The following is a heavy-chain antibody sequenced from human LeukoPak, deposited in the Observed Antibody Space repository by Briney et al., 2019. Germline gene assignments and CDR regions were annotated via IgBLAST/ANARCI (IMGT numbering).Heavy chain of an antibody. CDR1: GFTFSSYS. J-gene: IGHJ4*02. D-gene: IGHD6-19*01. CDR3: ARGKYSSGWFDY. Sequence: SRGSLRLSCAASGFTFSSYSMSWVRQAPGKGLEWVSSITTSSTYISYADSVKGRFTISRDNAKNSLYLQMNSLRAEDTAVYYCARGKYSSGWFDYWGQGTLVTVSS. CDR2: ITTSSTYI. V-gene: IGHV3-21*01.